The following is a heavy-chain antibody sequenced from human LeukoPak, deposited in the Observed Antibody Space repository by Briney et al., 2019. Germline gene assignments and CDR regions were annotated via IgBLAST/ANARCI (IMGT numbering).Heavy chain of an antibody. CDR2: ISSSSSYI. Sequence: GGSLRLSCAASGFKFSSYSMKWVRQAPGKGLEWVSFISSSSSYIYYADSVKGRFTISRDNSKNTLYLQMNSLRAEDTAVYYCARGGPAAGRFDYWGQGTLVTVSS. CDR3: ARGGPAAGRFDY. CDR1: GFKFSSYS. V-gene: IGHV3-21*01. D-gene: IGHD6-13*01. J-gene: IGHJ4*02.